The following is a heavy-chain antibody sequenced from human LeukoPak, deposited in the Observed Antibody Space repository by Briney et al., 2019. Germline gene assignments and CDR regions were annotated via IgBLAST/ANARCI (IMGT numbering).Heavy chain of an antibody. CDR3: ARLGYCSGGSCRYYYYYGMDV. V-gene: IGHV1-2*02. CDR2: INPNSGGT. J-gene: IGHJ6*02. D-gene: IGHD2-15*01. Sequence: ASVKVSCKASGYTFTGYYMHWVRQAPGQGLEWMGWINPNSGGTNYAQKFQGRVTMTRDTSISTAYMELSRLRSDDTAVYYCARLGYCSGGSCRYYYYYGMDVWGQGTTVTVSS. CDR1: GYTFTGYY.